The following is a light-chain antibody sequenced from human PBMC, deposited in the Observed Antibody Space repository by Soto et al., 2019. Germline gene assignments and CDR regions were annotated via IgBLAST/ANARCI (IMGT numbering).Light chain of an antibody. J-gene: IGKJ1*01. CDR1: QSISSW. V-gene: IGKV1-5*01. Sequence: DIQMTQSPSTLSASVGDRVTITCRASQSISSWLAWYQQKPGKAPKLLIYDASSLESGVPSRFSGSGSGTEFTLTISSLQPEDFATYYCQEYRNNYGTFGQGTRWIS. CDR3: QEYRNNYGT. CDR2: DAS.